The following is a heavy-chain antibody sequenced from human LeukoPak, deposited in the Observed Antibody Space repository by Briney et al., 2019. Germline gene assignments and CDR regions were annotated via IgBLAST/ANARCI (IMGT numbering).Heavy chain of an antibody. V-gene: IGHV3-21*01. CDR2: ISSSSNYI. Sequence: GRSLRLSCAASGFTFSSYTMTWVRQAPGKGLEWVSSISSSSNYIYYADSVKGRFTSSRDNAKNSLYLQMNSLRAEDTAVYYCARDLRELPLWGQGTLVTVSS. J-gene: IGHJ4*02. CDR1: GFTFSSYT. CDR3: ARDLRELPL. D-gene: IGHD1-26*01.